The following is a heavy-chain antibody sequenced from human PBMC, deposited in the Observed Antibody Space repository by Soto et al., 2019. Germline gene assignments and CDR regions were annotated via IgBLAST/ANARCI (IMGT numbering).Heavy chain of an antibody. CDR1: GLSFSSYW. CDR3: ARNWGMDV. V-gene: IGHV3-7*03. Sequence: WGSIRLSCAASGLSFSSYWMSWVRQAPGKGLEWVANIKQDGSEKYYVDSVKGRFTISRDNAKNSLYLQMNSLRAEDTAVYYCARNWGMDVWGQGTTVTVSS. J-gene: IGHJ6*02. CDR2: IKQDGSEK.